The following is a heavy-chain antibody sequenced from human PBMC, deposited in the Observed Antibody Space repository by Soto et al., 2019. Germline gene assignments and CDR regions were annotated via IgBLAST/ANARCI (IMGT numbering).Heavy chain of an antibody. CDR2: IIPIFGTA. D-gene: IGHD2-15*01. CDR1: GGTFSSYA. J-gene: IGHJ4*02. Sequence: QVQLVQSGAEVKKPGSSVKVSCKASGGTFSSYAISWVRQAPGQGLEWMGGIIPIFGTANYAQKFQGRVTINADESTSTAYMELSSLRSEDTAVYYCAATHVRQVEVGYFDYWGQGTLVTVSS. V-gene: IGHV1-69*12. CDR3: AATHVRQVEVGYFDY.